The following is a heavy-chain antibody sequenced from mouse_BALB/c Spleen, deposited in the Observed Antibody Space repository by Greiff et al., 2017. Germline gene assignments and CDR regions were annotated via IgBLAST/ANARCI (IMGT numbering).Heavy chain of an antibody. V-gene: IGHV1S29*02. D-gene: IGHD2-14*01. CDR1: GYTFTDYN. Sequence: VQLQQSGPELVKPGASVKISCKASGYTFTDYNMHWVKQSHGKSLEWIGYIYPYNGGTGYNQKFKSKATLTVDNSSSTAYMELRSLTSEDSAVYYCARGYYRYDVGFAYWGQGTLVTVSA. J-gene: IGHJ3*01. CDR3: ARGYYRYDVGFAY. CDR2: IYPYNGGT.